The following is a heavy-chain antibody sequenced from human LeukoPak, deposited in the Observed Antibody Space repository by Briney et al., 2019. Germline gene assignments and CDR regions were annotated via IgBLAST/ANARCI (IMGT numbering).Heavy chain of an antibody. CDR2: INWSGGST. V-gene: IGHV3-20*04. CDR3: ARFDYGDFVGAADY. J-gene: IGHJ4*02. D-gene: IGHD4-17*01. CDR1: GFTFDDYG. Sequence: GGSLRLSCAASGFTFDDYGMSWVRQAPGKGLEWVSGINWSGGSTGYADSVKGRFTISRDNAKNSLYLQMNSLRAEDTAVYYCARFDYGDFVGAADYWGQGTLVTVSS.